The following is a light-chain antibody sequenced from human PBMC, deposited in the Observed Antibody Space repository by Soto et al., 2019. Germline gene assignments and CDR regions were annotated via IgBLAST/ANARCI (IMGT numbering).Light chain of an antibody. J-gene: IGKJ3*01. CDR2: KSS. Sequence: DIQMTQSPSTLSASVGDRVTITCRASQTISRNWLALFQQKPGKAPKLLIYKSSNLESGVPSRFRGSGSETEFTLTISSLQPDDFATYYCQQYTSYRVFTFGPGTKVDVK. V-gene: IGKV1-5*03. CDR3: QQYTSYRVFT. CDR1: QTISRNW.